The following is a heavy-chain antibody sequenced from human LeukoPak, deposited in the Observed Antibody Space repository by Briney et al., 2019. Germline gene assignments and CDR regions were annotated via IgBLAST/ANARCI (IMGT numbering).Heavy chain of an antibody. Sequence: ASVKVSCKASGYTFTSYGISWVRQAPGQGLEWMGWISAYNGNTNYAQKLQGRVTMTTDTSTSTAYMELRSLRSDDTAVYYCARDWVWFGDIKIRYAFDIWGQGTMVTVSS. V-gene: IGHV1-18*01. CDR2: ISAYNGNT. J-gene: IGHJ3*02. D-gene: IGHD3-10*01. CDR1: GYTFTSYG. CDR3: ARDWVWFGDIKIRYAFDI.